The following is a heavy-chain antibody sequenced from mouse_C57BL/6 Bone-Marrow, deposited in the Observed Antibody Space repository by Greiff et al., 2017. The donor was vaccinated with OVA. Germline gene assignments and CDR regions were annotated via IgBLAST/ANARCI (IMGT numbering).Heavy chain of an antibody. CDR3: AREGRLRPYAMDY. CDR1: GYSFTGYF. D-gene: IGHD2-4*01. J-gene: IGHJ4*01. CDR2: INPYNGDT. Sequence: VQLHQSGPELVKPGDSVKISCKASGYSFTGYFMNWVMQSHGKSLEWIGRINPYNGDTFYNQKFKGKATLTVDKSSSTAHMELRSLTSEDSAVYYCAREGRLRPYAMDYWGQGTSVTVSS. V-gene: IGHV1-20*01.